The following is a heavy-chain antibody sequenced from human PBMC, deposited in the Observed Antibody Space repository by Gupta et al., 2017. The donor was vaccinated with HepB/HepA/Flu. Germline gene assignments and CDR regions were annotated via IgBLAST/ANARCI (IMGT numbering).Heavy chain of an antibody. D-gene: IGHD6-19*01. V-gene: IGHV3-21*01. Sequence: EVQLVESGGGLVQPGGSLRLSCAASGFTFSSNSMNWVRQAPGKGLEWVSSMSSSSSYIYYADSVKGRFTISRDNAKNSLYLQMNSLRAEDTAVYYCARMGSGWYTYFQHWGQGTLVTVSA. J-gene: IGHJ1*01. CDR3: ARMGSGWYTYFQH. CDR2: MSSSSSYI. CDR1: GFTFSSNS.